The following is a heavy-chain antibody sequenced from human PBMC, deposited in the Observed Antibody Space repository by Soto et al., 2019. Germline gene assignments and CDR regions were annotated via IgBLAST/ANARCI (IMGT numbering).Heavy chain of an antibody. CDR2: ISISSSYI. V-gene: IGHV3-21*01. D-gene: IGHD6-13*01. J-gene: IGHJ4*02. CDR1: GVSFSSYS. Sequence: PGGSLRLSCAASGVSFSSYSMNWVRLAPGKGLEWVSSISISSSYIYYADSVQGRFTISRDNAKNSLYLQMNSLRAEATAVYYCAIDFGYSRSPYTPDYRGQGTLGTGSS. CDR3: AIDFGYSRSPYTPDY.